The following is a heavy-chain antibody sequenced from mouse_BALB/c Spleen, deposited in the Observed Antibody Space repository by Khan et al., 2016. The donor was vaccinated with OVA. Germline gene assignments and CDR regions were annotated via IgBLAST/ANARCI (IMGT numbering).Heavy chain of an antibody. Sequence: EVELVESGGGLVRPGGSLKLSCAASGFSFSSYSMSWVRQTPEKRLEWVATISSGGSYTYYPDSVKGRFTISRDNAKNTLYLQMSSLKSEDKAMYNCTRQRGYYGSNPYKEDWGQGTTLTGSS. V-gene: IGHV5-6-4*01. CDR3: TRQRGYYGSNPYKED. CDR1: GFSFSSYS. CDR2: ISSGGSYT. J-gene: IGHJ2*01. D-gene: IGHD1-1*01.